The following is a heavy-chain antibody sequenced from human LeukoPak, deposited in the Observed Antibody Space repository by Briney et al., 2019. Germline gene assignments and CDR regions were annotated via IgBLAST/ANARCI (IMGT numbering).Heavy chain of an antibody. D-gene: IGHD4-17*01. Sequence: SATLSLTCTVSGGSISSYYWSWIRQPPGKGLEWIGYIYYSGSTNYNPSLKSRVTISVDTSKNQFSLKLSSVTAADTAVYYCARPQDYGDGAFDIWGQGTMVTVSS. CDR1: GGSISSYY. CDR3: ARPQDYGDGAFDI. J-gene: IGHJ3*02. V-gene: IGHV4-59*08. CDR2: IYYSGST.